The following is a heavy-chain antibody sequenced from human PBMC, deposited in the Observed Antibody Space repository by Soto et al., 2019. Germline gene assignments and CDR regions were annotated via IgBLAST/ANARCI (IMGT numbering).Heavy chain of an antibody. V-gene: IGHV1-46*01. CDR1: GYTFTKFH. D-gene: IGHD3-16*01. CDR2: IDPSGGVT. Sequence: QVQLIQFGAEVKKPGASVKVSCRTSGYTFTKFHIHWVRQAPGQGLEWMGMIDPSGGVTRDAQRFRGRITMTSDTSKSSVYMELRGLTSEDTAVYYCAREVIGHDNYETIGYYFDHWGPGTLVTVSS. CDR3: AREVIGHDNYETIGYYFDH. J-gene: IGHJ4*02.